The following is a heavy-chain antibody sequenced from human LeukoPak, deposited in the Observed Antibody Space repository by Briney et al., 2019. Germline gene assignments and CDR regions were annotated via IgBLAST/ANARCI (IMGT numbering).Heavy chain of an antibody. CDR2: IYTSGST. CDR3: ARGFTMVRGVIILRWFDP. V-gene: IGHV4-4*07. J-gene: IGHJ5*02. D-gene: IGHD3-10*01. Sequence: SETLSLTCTASGGSISSYYWSWIRQPAGKGLEWIWRIYTSGSTNYNPSLKSRVTMPVDTSKNQFSLKLSSVTAADTAVYYCARGFTMVRGVIILRWFDPWGEGTLVTVSS. CDR1: GGSISSYY.